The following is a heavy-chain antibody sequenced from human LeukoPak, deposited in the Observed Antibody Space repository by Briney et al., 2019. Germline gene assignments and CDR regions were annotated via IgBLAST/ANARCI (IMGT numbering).Heavy chain of an antibody. J-gene: IGHJ4*02. D-gene: IGHD4-17*01. CDR2: ISSSGSTI. CDR1: GFTFGDYY. Sequence: GGSLRLSCAASGFTFGDYYMSWIRQAPGKGLEWVSCISSSGSTIYYTDSVKGRFTISRDNAKNSLYLQMNNLIADDTAVYYCVRALTDYDRNFDYWGQGTLVTVSS. CDR3: VRALTDYDRNFDY. V-gene: IGHV3-11*04.